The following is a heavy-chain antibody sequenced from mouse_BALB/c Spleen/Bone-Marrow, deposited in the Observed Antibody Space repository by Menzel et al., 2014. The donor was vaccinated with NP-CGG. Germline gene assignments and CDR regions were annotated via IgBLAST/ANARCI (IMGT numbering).Heavy chain of an antibody. CDR1: GYTLTSYW. CDR3: ASNWDVD. V-gene: IGHV1-7*01. Sequence: QVQLKQSGAELAKPGASVKMSCKASGYTLTSYWMHWVKQRPGQGLEWIGYINPSTGYTEYNQKFKDKATLTADKSSSTAYMQLSSLTSEDSAVYYCASNWDVDWGQGTTLTVSS. CDR2: INPSTGYT. J-gene: IGHJ2*01. D-gene: IGHD4-1*01.